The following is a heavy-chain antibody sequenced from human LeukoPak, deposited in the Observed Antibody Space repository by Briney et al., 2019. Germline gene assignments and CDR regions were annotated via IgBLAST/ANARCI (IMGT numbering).Heavy chain of an antibody. D-gene: IGHD4-17*01. V-gene: IGHV3-74*01. J-gene: IGHJ4*02. CDR1: GFTFSSYW. CDR2: INSDGSST. CDR3: ARVLYDYGDYDDPE. Sequence: PGGSLRLSCAASGFTFSSYWMHWVRQAPGKGLVWVSRINSDGSSTSYADSVKGRFTISRDNAKKTLYLQMHSLRAEDTAVYYCARVLYDYGDYDDPEWGQGTLVTVSS.